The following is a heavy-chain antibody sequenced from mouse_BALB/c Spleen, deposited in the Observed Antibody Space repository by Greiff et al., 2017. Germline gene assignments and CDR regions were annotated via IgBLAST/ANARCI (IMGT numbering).Heavy chain of an antibody. CDR2: IDPSDSET. CDR1: GYSFTSYW. J-gene: IGHJ4*01. CDR3: ARSRDYDGYAMDY. V-gene: IGHV1S127*01. Sequence: QVQLQQSGPQLVRPGASVKISCKASGYSFTSYWMHWVKQRPGQGLEWIGMIDPSDSETRLNQKFKDKATLTVDKSSSTAYMQLSSPTSEDSAVYYCARSRDYDGYAMDYWGQGTSVTVSS. D-gene: IGHD2-4*01.